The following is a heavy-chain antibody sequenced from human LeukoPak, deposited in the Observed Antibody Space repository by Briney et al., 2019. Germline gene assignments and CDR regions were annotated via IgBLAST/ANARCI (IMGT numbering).Heavy chain of an antibody. D-gene: IGHD4/OR15-4a*01. V-gene: IGHV4-39*07. Sequence: PSETLSLTCTVSGGSISSSSYYWGWIRQPPGKGLEWIGSIYYSGSTYYNPSLKSRVTILVDTSKNQFSLKLSSVTAADTAVYYCARDRFYGGAVAPIDYWGQGTLVTVSS. CDR2: IYYSGST. J-gene: IGHJ4*02. CDR3: ARDRFYGGAVAPIDY. CDR1: GGSISSSSYY.